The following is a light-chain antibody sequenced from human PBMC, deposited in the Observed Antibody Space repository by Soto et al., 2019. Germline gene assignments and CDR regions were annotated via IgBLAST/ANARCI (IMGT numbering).Light chain of an antibody. Sequence: EIVMTQSPANLSVSPGERATLSCRASQSVSSNLAWYQQKPGQAPRLLIYGASTRATGIPARFSGSGSGTEFTRTISSLQSEDFAVYYCQQYNNWPPWTFGQGTKVEIK. CDR3: QQYNNWPPWT. V-gene: IGKV3-15*01. CDR2: GAS. CDR1: QSVSSN. J-gene: IGKJ1*01.